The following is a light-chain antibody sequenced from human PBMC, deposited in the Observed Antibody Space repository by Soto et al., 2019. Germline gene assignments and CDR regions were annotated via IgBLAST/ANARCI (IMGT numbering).Light chain of an antibody. Sequence: DIQMTQSPSSLYASVGDEVTITCRASQTIMTYLNWYQLKPGKPPRLLIYAASSLQSGVPSRFSGSGSGTDFTLTISSLQPEDFATYSCQQSYNSPQTFGRGTKVEIK. J-gene: IGKJ1*01. CDR3: QQSYNSPQT. V-gene: IGKV1-39*01. CDR1: QTIMTY. CDR2: AAS.